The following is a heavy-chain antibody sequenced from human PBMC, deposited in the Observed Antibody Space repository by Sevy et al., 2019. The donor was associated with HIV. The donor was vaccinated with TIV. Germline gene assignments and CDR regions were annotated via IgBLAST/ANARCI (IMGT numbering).Heavy chain of an antibody. Sequence: GGSLRLSCAASEFTFSSYWMSWVRQAPGKGLEWVANIKQDGSEKYYVDSVKGRFTISRDNAKNPLYLQMNSLRAEDTAVYYCARSGGSNDYVMDVRGQGTTVTVSS. CDR2: IKQDGSEK. CDR3: ARSGGSNDYVMDV. J-gene: IGHJ6*01. CDR1: EFTFSSYW. V-gene: IGHV3-7*01. D-gene: IGHD2-15*01.